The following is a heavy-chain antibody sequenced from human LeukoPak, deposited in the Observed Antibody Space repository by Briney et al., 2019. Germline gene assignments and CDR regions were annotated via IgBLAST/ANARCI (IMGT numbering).Heavy chain of an antibody. Sequence: GGSLRLSCAASGFTFSSYAMHWVRQAPGKGLEYVSSISSNGGSTYYANSVRGRFTISRDNSKNTLYLQMGSLRAEDMAVYYCARGNYDILTGYYNVFFFDYWDQGTLVTVSS. J-gene: IGHJ4*02. CDR1: GFTFSSYA. V-gene: IGHV3-64*01. CDR2: ISSNGGST. CDR3: ARGNYDILTGYYNVFFFDY. D-gene: IGHD3-9*01.